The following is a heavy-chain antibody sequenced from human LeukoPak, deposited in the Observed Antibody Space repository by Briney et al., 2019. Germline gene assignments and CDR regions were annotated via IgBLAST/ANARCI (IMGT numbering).Heavy chain of an antibody. D-gene: IGHD4-23*01. CDR3: ATARRSTVVTLFDY. V-gene: IGHV4-4*02. CDR1: GGSISISSSNW. Sequence: PSGTLSLTCAVSGGSISISSSNWWSWVRQPPGKGLEWIGEIYHSGSTNYNPSLKSRVAISVDKSKNQFSLKLSSVTAADTAVYSCATARRSTVVTLFDYWGQGTLVTVSS. J-gene: IGHJ4*02. CDR2: IYHSGST.